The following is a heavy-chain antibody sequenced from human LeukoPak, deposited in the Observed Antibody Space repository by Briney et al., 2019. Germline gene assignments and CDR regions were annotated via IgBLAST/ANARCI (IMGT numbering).Heavy chain of an antibody. CDR2: ISTSSSYI. Sequence: PGGSLRLSCAVSGFTFSRYSMNWVRQAPGKGLEWVSFISTSSSYIYSADSVKGRFTISRDNAKNSLYLQMNSLRAEDTAVYYCARDGSIPWGYYMDVWGKGTTVTISS. J-gene: IGHJ6*03. D-gene: IGHD2-2*02. CDR1: GFTFSRYS. CDR3: ARDGSIPWGYYMDV. V-gene: IGHV3-21*01.